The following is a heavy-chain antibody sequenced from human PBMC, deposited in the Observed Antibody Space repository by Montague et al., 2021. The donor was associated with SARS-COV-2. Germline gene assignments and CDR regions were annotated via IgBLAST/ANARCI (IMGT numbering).Heavy chain of an antibody. J-gene: IGHJ4*02. D-gene: IGHD3-16*01. Sequence: SLRLSCATSGFTFSRNSMNWVRQAPGKGLEWVSTISSDTLHTFYAESVKGRFTISRDNAKNGLYLQMSSLRAEDMAVYYCARGGEIDVWAPFGHWGQGTLVTVSS. CDR2: ISSDTLHT. CDR3: ARGGEIDVWAPFGH. CDR1: GFTFSRNS. V-gene: IGHV3-21*01.